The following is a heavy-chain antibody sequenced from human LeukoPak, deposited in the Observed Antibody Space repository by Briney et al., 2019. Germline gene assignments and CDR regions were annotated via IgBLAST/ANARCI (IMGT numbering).Heavy chain of an antibody. CDR1: GGTFSSYA. J-gene: IGHJ3*02. CDR3: AIEGRGAFDI. CDR2: IIPIFGTA. D-gene: IGHD3-10*01. V-gene: IGHV1-69*05. Sequence: ASVKVSCKASGGTFSSYAISWVRQAPGQGLEWMGGIIPIFGTANYAQKFQGRVTITTDESTSTAYMELSSLRSEDTAVYYCAIEGRGAFDIWGQGTMVTVSS.